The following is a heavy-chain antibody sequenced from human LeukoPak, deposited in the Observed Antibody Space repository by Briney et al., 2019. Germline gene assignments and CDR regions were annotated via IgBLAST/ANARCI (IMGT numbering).Heavy chain of an antibody. CDR1: GGSFSGYY. Sequence: SETLSLTCAVYGGSFSGYYWSWIRQPPGKGLEWIGYIYYSGSTYYNPSLESRVTISVDTSKNQFSLKLSSVTAADTAVYYCARAPVDCSGGSCYSRGWFDYWGQGTLVTVSS. CDR2: IYYSGST. V-gene: IGHV4-59*12. CDR3: ARAPVDCSGGSCYSRGWFDY. J-gene: IGHJ4*02. D-gene: IGHD2-15*01.